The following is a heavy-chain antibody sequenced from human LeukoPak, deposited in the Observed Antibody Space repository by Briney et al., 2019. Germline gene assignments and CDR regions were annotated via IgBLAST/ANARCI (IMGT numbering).Heavy chain of an antibody. J-gene: IGHJ1*01. Sequence: GGSLRLSCAASGFTFSDSYMSWIRQAPGKGLEWDSYISSSSIYTNYADSVKGRFTISRDDAKNSLYLQMNSLRAEDTAIYYCARHTSGYEYFQHWGQGTLVTVSS. CDR3: ARHTSGYEYFQH. CDR2: ISSSSIYT. V-gene: IGHV3-11*06. CDR1: GFTFSDSY. D-gene: IGHD3-22*01.